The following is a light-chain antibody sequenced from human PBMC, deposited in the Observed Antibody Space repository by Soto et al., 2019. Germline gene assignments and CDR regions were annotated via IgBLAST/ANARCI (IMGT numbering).Light chain of an antibody. CDR1: SSNIGANYD. J-gene: IGLJ2*01. V-gene: IGLV1-40*01. CDR2: NNN. CDR3: QSYDSSLSGVV. Sequence: QSVLTQPPSVSGAPGQRVTISCTGSSSNIGANYDVHWYQQLPGTAPKLLIYNNNNRPSGVPDRFFGSKSGTSASLAITGLQAEDEADYYCQSYDSSLSGVVFGGGTKLTVL.